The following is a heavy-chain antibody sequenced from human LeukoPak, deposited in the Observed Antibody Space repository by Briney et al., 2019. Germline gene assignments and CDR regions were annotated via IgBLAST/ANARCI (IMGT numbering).Heavy chain of an antibody. CDR1: GFTFSSYS. D-gene: IGHD1-26*01. CDR2: ISSSSSYI. Sequence: KPGGSLRLSCAASGFTFSSYSMNWVRQAPGKGLEWVSSISSSSSYIYYADSVKGRFTISRDNAKNSLYLQMNSLRAEDTAVYYCAREEWELQVVDYWGQGTLVTVSS. CDR3: AREEWELQVVDY. V-gene: IGHV3-21*01. J-gene: IGHJ4*02.